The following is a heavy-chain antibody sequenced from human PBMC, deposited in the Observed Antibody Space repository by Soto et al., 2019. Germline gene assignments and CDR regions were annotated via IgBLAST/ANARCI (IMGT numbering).Heavy chain of an antibody. D-gene: IGHD2-2*02. CDR3: AKEPRQLLYRYFDY. Sequence: GGSLRLSCAASGFTFSSYAMSWVRQAPGKGLEWVSAISGSGGSTYYADSVKGRFTISRDNSKNTLSLQMNSLRAEDTAVFYCAKEPRQLLYRYFDYWGQGTLVTAPQ. CDR2: ISGSGGST. V-gene: IGHV3-23*01. J-gene: IGHJ4*02. CDR1: GFTFSSYA.